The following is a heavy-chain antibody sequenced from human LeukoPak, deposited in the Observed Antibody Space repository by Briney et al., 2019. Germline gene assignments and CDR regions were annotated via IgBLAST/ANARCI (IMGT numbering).Heavy chain of an antibody. V-gene: IGHV1-18*01. CDR1: GYSFSIFG. CDR3: TSADATQLIHFDE. D-gene: IGHD3-9*01. Sequence: ASVKASCKASGYSFSIFGMTWVRRAPGQGLKWMGWISASIGNTNYAQKRQGRVTMTTDSSTHTTYMDLSSLLSAATAVYYCTSADATQLIHFDEWGQGTVV. CDR2: ISASIGNT. J-gene: IGHJ4*02.